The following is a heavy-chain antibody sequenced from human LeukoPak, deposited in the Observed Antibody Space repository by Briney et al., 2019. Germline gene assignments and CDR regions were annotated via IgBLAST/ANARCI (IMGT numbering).Heavy chain of an antibody. CDR3: ARGWIYNGAKGYYFDY. J-gene: IGHJ4*02. D-gene: IGHD5-12*01. CDR2: ISYDGSNK. V-gene: IGHV3-30-3*01. CDR1: GFTFSSYA. Sequence: PGGSLRLSCAASGFTFSSYAMHWVRQAPGKGLEWVAVISYDGSNKYYADSVKGRFTISRDNSKNTLYLQMNSLRAEDTAVYYCARGWIYNGAKGYYFDYWGQGTLVTVSS.